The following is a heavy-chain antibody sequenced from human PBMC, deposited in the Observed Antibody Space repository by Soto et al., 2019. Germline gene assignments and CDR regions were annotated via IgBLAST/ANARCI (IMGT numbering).Heavy chain of an antibody. CDR2: IKRDGSEK. V-gene: IGHV3-7*01. CDR3: ARDSSGGICYGYYFDY. J-gene: IGHJ4*02. D-gene: IGHD2-15*01. Sequence: EVQLVESGGGLVQPGGSLRLSCATSGFTLSSYWMSWVRQAPGKGLEWVANIKRDGSEKYYVDSVQGRFTISRDNAKNSLYLQMNSLRAEDTALYYCARDSSGGICYGYYFDYWGQGTVVTVSS. CDR1: GFTLSSYW.